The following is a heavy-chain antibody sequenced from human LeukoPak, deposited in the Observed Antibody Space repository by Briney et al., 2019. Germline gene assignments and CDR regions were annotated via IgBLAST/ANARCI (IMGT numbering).Heavy chain of an antibody. CDR1: GFTFSTYA. D-gene: IGHD2-2*01. V-gene: IGHV3-23*01. CDR2: ISASGGTT. Sequence: AGGSLRLSCAASGFTFSTYAMSWVRQAPGKGLEWVSAISASGGTTYYADSEKCRFTISRDNSKNTLYLQMNSLRAEDTAVYYCAKEPREYCSSTSCPNSFDSWGQGTLVTVSS. J-gene: IGHJ5*01. CDR3: AKEPREYCSSTSCPNSFDS.